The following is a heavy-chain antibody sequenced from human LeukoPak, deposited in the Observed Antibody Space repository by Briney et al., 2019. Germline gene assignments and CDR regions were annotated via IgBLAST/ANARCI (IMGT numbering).Heavy chain of an antibody. J-gene: IGHJ4*02. Sequence: PGGSLRLSCAASGFTFSSYAMSGVRQAPGKGLEWVSAISGSGGSTYYADSVKGRFTISRDNSKNTLYLQMNSLRAEDTAVYYCAKDRRYSYGSFDYWDQGTLVTVSS. CDR2: ISGSGGST. CDR1: GFTFSSYA. CDR3: AKDRRYSYGSFDY. V-gene: IGHV3-23*01. D-gene: IGHD5-18*01.